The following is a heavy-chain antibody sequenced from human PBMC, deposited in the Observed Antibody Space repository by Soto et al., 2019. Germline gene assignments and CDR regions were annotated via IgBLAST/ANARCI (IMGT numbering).Heavy chain of an antibody. J-gene: IGHJ6*02. CDR1: GFTFTSSA. CDR2: IVVGSGNT. Sequence: SVKVSCKASGFTFTSSAVQWVRHARGQRLEWIGWIVVGSGNTNYAQKFQERVTITRDMSTSTAYMELSSLRSEDTAVYYCAAAGMATTGLYYYYGMDVWGQGTTVTVSS. V-gene: IGHV1-58*01. CDR3: AAAGMATTGLYYYYGMDV. D-gene: IGHD5-12*01.